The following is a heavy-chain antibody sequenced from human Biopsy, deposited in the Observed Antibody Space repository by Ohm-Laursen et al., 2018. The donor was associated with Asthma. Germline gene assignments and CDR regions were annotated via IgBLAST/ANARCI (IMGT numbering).Heavy chain of an antibody. J-gene: IGHJ4*02. CDR3: GRDMGGFGSGWFPVEF. CDR2: IFSDSGYI. D-gene: IGHD6-19*01. V-gene: IGHV3-21*05. Sequence: SLRLSCSAPGFIFSDYSMNWVRQAPGKGLEWVAYIFSDSGYIEYADSVKGRFTISRDSAKNSLYLQMNSLRAEDTALYHCGRDMGGFGSGWFPVEFWGQGTLVTVSS. CDR1: GFIFSDYS.